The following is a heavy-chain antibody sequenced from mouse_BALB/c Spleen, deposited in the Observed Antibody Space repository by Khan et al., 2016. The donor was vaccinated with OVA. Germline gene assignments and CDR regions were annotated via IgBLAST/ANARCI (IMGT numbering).Heavy chain of an antibody. CDR1: GYSFTGYF. CDR3: ARKNGSDFDY. Sequence: EVQLQQSGPELVKPGASVKISCKASGYSFTGYFMNWVMQSHGKRLEWIGRINPHIGETFYNQKFKDKATLTVDESSSTAHMELRSLASGDSAVYYCARKNGSDFDYWGQGTTLTVSS. D-gene: IGHD1-1*01. J-gene: IGHJ2*01. CDR2: INPHIGET. V-gene: IGHV1-20*02.